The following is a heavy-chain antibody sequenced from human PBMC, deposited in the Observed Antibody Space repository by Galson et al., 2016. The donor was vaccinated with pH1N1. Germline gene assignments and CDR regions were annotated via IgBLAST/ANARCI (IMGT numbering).Heavy chain of an antibody. V-gene: IGHV1-69*13. D-gene: IGHD3-22*01. CDR2: FIPILNIT. J-gene: IGHJ2*01. CDR3: AREDYYDTDLSDWYFDL. CDR1: GGTFGSYG. Sequence: SVKVSCKASGGTFGSYGINWVRQAPGQGLEWMGGFIPILNITKYAQNFQGRVTITADESTTTANMELSSLRSEDTAVYYCAREDYYDTDLSDWYFDLWGRGTLVTVSS.